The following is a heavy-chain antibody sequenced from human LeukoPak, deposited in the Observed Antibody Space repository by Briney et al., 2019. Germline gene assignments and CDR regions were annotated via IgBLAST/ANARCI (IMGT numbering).Heavy chain of an antibody. V-gene: IGHV1-69*13. CDR3: ARAGDSSSWYVSWFDP. D-gene: IGHD6-13*01. Sequence: SVKVSCKASGYTFTSFDFSWVRQAPGQGLEWMGGIIPIFGTANYAQKFQGRVTITADESTSTAYMELSSLRSEDTAVYYCARAGDSSSWYVSWFDPWGQGTLVTVSS. J-gene: IGHJ5*02. CDR1: GYTFTSFD. CDR2: IIPIFGTA.